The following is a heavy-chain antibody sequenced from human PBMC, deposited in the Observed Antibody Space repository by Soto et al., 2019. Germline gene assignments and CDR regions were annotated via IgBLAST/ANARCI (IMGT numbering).Heavy chain of an antibody. J-gene: IGHJ6*02. Sequence: QVQLVESGGGVVQPGRSLRLSCAASGFTFSSYGMHWVRQAPGKGLEWVAVISYDGSNKYYADSVKGRFTISRDNSKNTLYLQMNSLRAEDTAVYYCAKDPYYYGSGSPNRYYYYGMDVWGQGTTVTVSS. V-gene: IGHV3-30*18. CDR1: GFTFSSYG. CDR3: AKDPYYYGSGSPNRYYYYGMDV. CDR2: ISYDGSNK. D-gene: IGHD3-10*01.